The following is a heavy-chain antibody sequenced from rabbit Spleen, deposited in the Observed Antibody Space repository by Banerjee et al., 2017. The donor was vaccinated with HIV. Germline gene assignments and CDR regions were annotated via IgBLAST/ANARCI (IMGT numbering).Heavy chain of an antibody. CDR1: GFDFSAYY. CDR2: IDPVFGIT. Sequence: QLKESGGGLVQPGGSLKLSCKASGFDFSAYYMSWVRQAPGKGLEWIGYIDPVFGITSSASWVNGRFTISSHNAQNTLYLQLNSLTAADTATYFCARDTVYAAYAGFGHATLHYFDLWGPGTLVTVS. V-gene: IGHV1S7*01. CDR3: ARDTVYAAYAGFGHATLHYFDL. D-gene: IGHD6-1*01. J-gene: IGHJ4*01.